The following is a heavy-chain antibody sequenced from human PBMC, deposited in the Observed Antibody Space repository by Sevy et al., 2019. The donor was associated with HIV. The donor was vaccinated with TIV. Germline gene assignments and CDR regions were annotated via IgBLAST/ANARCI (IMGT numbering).Heavy chain of an antibody. CDR2: IKQDGSEK. V-gene: IGHV3-7*01. D-gene: IGHD3-10*01. CDR1: GFTFSRYW. Sequence: GGSLRLSCAASGFTFSRYWMSWVRQAPGKGLEWVANIKQDGSEKYYVDSVKGRFTISRDNAKNSLFLQMNSLRAEDTAVYYCAGDGVLLWFGPSDAFDIWGQGTMVTVSS. CDR3: AGDGVLLWFGPSDAFDI. J-gene: IGHJ3*02.